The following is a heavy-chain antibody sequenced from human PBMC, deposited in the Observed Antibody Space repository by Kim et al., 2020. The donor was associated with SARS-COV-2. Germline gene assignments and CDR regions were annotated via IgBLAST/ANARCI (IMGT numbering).Heavy chain of an antibody. D-gene: IGHD3-3*01. J-gene: IGHJ6*02. CDR2: INSDGSST. Sequence: GGSLRLSCAASGFTFSSYWMHWVRQAPGKGLVWVSRINSDGSSTSYADSVKGRFTISRDNAKNTLYLQMNSLRAEDTAVYYCAREYPYYDFWSGPMDVWGQGTTVTVSS. CDR3: AREYPYYDFWSGPMDV. V-gene: IGHV3-74*01. CDR1: GFTFSSYW.